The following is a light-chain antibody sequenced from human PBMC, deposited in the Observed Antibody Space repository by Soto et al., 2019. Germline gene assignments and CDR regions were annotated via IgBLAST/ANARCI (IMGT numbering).Light chain of an antibody. V-gene: IGLV1-44*01. CDR1: TSNIGSNN. Sequence: QSVLTQPPSASGTPGQRVTISCSGSTSNIGSNNVNWYQQLPGTAPKLLIYSNNQRPSGVPDRFSASKSGTSASLAISGLQSEDEADYYCAAWDGSLNGVLFGGGTKLTVL. J-gene: IGLJ2*01. CDR2: SNN. CDR3: AAWDGSLNGVL.